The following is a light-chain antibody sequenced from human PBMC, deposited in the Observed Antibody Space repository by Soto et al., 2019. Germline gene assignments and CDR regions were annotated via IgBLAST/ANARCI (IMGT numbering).Light chain of an antibody. CDR3: QQYNSYPWT. J-gene: IGKJ1*01. Sequence: DIQMTQSPSTLSASIGDRVTITCRASQSISSWLAWYQQRPGKPPKILVFDASSLESGFPSRFSGSGSGTEFTLTISRLQPDDFATYYCQQYNSYPWTFGQGTKVEIK. V-gene: IGKV1-5*01. CDR1: QSISSW. CDR2: DAS.